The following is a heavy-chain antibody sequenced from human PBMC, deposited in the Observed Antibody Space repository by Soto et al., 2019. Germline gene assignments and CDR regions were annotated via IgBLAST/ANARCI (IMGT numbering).Heavy chain of an antibody. CDR2: MNPNSGNT. CDR1: GYTFTSYD. Sequence: QVQLVQSGAEVKKPGASVKVSCKASGYTFTSYDINWVRQATGQGLEWMGWMNPNSGNTGYAQKFQGRVTMTRNTSISTAHMEPSRLRTEEPAVYYRARDLHRYQGDHRGQGTLVNLPS. D-gene: IGHD2-2*01. V-gene: IGHV1-8*01. J-gene: IGHJ4*02. CDR3: ARDLHRYQGDH.